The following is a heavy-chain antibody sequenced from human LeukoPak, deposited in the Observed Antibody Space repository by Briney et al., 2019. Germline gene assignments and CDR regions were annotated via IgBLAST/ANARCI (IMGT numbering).Heavy chain of an antibody. CDR2: IYYSGST. J-gene: IGHJ5*02. D-gene: IGHD5-18*01. Sequence: SETLSLTCTVSGGSISSSSYYWGWIRQPPGKGLEWIGTIYYSGSTCYNPSLKSRVTISVATSKNQFSLKLSSVTAADTAVYYCARGLQLAGWFDPWGQGTLVTVSS. CDR3: ARGLQLAGWFDP. CDR1: GGSISSSSYY. V-gene: IGHV4-39*01.